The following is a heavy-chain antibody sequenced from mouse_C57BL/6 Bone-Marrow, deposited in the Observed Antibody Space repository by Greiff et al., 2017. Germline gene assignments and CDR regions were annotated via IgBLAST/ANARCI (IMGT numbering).Heavy chain of an antibody. D-gene: IGHD2-2*01. Sequence: EVKLVESEGGLVQPGSSMKLSCTASGFTFSDYYMAWVRQVPEKGLEWVANINYDGSSTYYLDSLKSRFIISRDNAKNILYLQMSSLKSEDTATXYCARGGYDGYAMDCWGQGASVTVSS. J-gene: IGHJ4*01. CDR1: GFTFSDYY. V-gene: IGHV5-16*01. CDR2: INYDGSST. CDR3: ARGGYDGYAMDC.